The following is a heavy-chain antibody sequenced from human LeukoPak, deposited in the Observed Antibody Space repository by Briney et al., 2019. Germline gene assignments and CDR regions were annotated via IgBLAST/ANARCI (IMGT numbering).Heavy chain of an antibody. J-gene: IGHJ6*04. D-gene: IGHD3-10*01. CDR1: GFTFSSYN. CDR2: ISYDGSNK. CDR3: AKDRGYYGSGSYGYYYGMDV. V-gene: IGHV3-30*18. Sequence: GGSLRLSCVASGFTFSSYNMNWVRQAPGKGLEWVAVISYDGSNKYYADSVKGRFTISRDNSKNTLYLQMNSLRAEDTAVYYCAKDRGYYGSGSYGYYYGMDVWGKGTTVTVSS.